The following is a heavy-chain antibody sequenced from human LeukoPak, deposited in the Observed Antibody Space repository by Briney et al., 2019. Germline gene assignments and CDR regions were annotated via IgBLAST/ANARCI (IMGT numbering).Heavy chain of an antibody. V-gene: IGHV3-9*01. D-gene: IGHD6-13*01. Sequence: GGSLRLSCAASGFTFDDYAMPWVRQAPGKGLEWVSGISWNSGSIGYADSVKGRFTISRDNAKNSLYLQMNSLRAEDTALYYCAKDMRSSTDYYYYGMDVWGQGTTVTVSS. J-gene: IGHJ6*02. CDR1: GFTFDDYA. CDR2: ISWNSGSI. CDR3: AKDMRSSTDYYYYGMDV.